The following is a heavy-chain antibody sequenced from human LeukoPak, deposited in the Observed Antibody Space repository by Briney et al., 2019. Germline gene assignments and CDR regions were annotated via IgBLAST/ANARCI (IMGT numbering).Heavy chain of an antibody. Sequence: GGSLRLSCATSGFTFSRFSMSWVRQAPGKGLEWVSAVSGNGGSTNYADSVKGRFTISRDNSKNTVYLQMNSLRAEDTAVYYCAKSPGSTYLFDYWGQGTLVTVSS. V-gene: IGHV3-23*01. CDR2: VSGNGGST. D-gene: IGHD2-2*01. J-gene: IGHJ4*02. CDR1: GFTFSRFS. CDR3: AKSPGSTYLFDY.